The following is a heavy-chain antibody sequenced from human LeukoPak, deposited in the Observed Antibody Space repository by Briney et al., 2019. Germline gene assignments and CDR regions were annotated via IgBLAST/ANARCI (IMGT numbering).Heavy chain of an antibody. CDR3: AKEDLTLFDS. J-gene: IGHJ4*02. V-gene: IGHV3-30*18. CDR1: GFTFSRYA. Sequence: PGGSLRLSCAASGFTFSRYAMHWVRQAPGKGLEGVAVISSNGINEYSAGSVEARFTISRDNSKNTLYLQMNSPRPEDTAVYYCAKEDLTLFDSWGQGTLVTVYS. CDR2: ISSNGINE.